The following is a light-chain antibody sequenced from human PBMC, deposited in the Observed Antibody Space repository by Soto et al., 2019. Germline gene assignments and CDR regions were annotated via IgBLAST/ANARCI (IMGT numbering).Light chain of an antibody. CDR2: GAS. CDR3: QKHTTSPQMYT. Sequence: EIVLTQSPGTLSLSPRESATISCRASQSVSSSYLVWDQQKRGQAPRLLISGASSRATGIPDRFSGSGSGTDVTLIISRREPEDVAVYYCQKHTTSPQMYTFGQGTRLEIK. J-gene: IGKJ2*01. CDR1: QSVSSSY. V-gene: IGKV3-20*01.